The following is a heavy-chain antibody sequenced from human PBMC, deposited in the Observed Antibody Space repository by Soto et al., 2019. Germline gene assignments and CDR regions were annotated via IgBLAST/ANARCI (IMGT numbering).Heavy chain of an antibody. CDR1: GYTFTSYY. CDR3: ARDGERYFDWFSIRGYGMDV. Sequence: GASVKVSCKASGYTFTSYYMHWVRQAPGQGLEWMGIINPSGGSTSYAQKFQGRVTMTRDTSTSTVYMELSSLRSEDTAVYYCARDGERYFDWFSIRGYGMDVWGQGTTVTVSS. CDR2: INPSGGST. V-gene: IGHV1-46*01. D-gene: IGHD3-9*01. J-gene: IGHJ6*02.